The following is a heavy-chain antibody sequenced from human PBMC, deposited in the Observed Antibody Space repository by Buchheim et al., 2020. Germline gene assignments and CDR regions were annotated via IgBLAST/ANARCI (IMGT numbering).Heavy chain of an antibody. CDR2: IYYSGST. J-gene: IGHJ5*02. D-gene: IGHD3-3*01. Sequence: QVQLQESGPGLVKPSQTLSLTCTVSGGSISSGGYYWSWIRQHPGKGLEWIGYIYYSGSTYYNPSLKSRVTISVDTYQNQFSLKLSSVTAADTAVYYCARFGKTFGVVISDWFDPWGQGTL. V-gene: IGHV4-31*03. CDR3: ARFGKTFGVVISDWFDP. CDR1: GGSISSGGYY.